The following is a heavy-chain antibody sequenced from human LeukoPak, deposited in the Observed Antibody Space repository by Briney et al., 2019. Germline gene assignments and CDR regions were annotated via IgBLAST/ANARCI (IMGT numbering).Heavy chain of an antibody. V-gene: IGHV4-4*07. CDR3: ARGYCNATTCYTGDF. CDR1: GSSISSYY. Sequence: PSETLSLTCTVSGSSISSYYWSWIRQPAGKGLEWIGRIYASGTTNYNPSLKGRVTMSVDTSKNQFSLKMSSVTAADTAVYYCARGYCNATTCYTGDFWGQGTLVTVSS. CDR2: IYASGTT. J-gene: IGHJ4*02. D-gene: IGHD2-2*02.